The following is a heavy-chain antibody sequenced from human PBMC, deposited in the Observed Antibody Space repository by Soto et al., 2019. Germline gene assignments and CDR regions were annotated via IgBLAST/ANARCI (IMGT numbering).Heavy chain of an antibody. J-gene: IGHJ6*02. Sequence: QVQLQQWGAGLLKPSETLSLTCAVYGGSFSGYYWSWIRQPPGKGLEWIGEINHSGSNNYNPSLKSRVTISVDTSKNQFSLKLSSVTAADTAVYYCARVKLRYSYGYHPYYFGMDVWGQGTTVTVSS. V-gene: IGHV4-34*01. CDR1: GGSFSGYY. CDR3: ARVKLRYSYGYHPYYFGMDV. D-gene: IGHD5-18*01. CDR2: INHSGSN.